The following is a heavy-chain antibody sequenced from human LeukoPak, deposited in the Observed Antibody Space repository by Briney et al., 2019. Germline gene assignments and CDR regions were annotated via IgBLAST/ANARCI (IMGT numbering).Heavy chain of an antibody. Sequence: GGSLKLSCAASGITFSNFAMSWVRQAPGKGLEWVSTISGSGGSTDYADSVKGRFTISRDNSKNTLYLQMNSLRAEDTAVYYCAKRDGVFWGQGTLVTVSS. CDR1: GITFSNFA. V-gene: IGHV3-23*01. J-gene: IGHJ4*02. D-gene: IGHD2-8*01. CDR2: ISGSGGST. CDR3: AKRDGVF.